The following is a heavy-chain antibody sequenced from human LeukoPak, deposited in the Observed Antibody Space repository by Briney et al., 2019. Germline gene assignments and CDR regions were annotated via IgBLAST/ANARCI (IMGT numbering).Heavy chain of an antibody. CDR3: ARDVYYMGYYYGMDV. D-gene: IGHD3-10*01. CDR1: GFTFSSYA. V-gene: IGHV3-30-3*01. Sequence: GGPLRLSCAAPGFTFSSYAMHWVRQAPGKGLEWVAVISYDGSNKYYADSVKGRFTISRDNSKNTLYLQMNSLRAEDTVLYSCARDVYYMGYYYGMDVWGKGTTVTVSS. CDR2: ISYDGSNK. J-gene: IGHJ6*04.